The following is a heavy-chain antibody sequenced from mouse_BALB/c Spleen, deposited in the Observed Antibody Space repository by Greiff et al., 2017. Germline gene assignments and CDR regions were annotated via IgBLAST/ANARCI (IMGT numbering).Heavy chain of an antibody. D-gene: IGHD3-3*01. CDR1: GFTFSSYA. J-gene: IGHJ3*01. Sequence: EVKLMESGGGLVKPGGSLKLSCAASGFTFSSYAMSWVRQSPEKRLEWVAEISSGGSYTYYPDTVTGRFTISRDNAKNTLYLEMSSLRSEDTAMYYCARDLRRDGAYWGQGTLVTVSA. V-gene: IGHV5-9-4*01. CDR2: ISSGGSYT. CDR3: ARDLRRDGAY.